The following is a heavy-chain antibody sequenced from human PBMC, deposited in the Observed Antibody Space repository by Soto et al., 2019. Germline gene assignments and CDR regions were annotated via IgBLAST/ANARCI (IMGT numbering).Heavy chain of an antibody. CDR1: GYTFTNYG. J-gene: IGHJ4*02. CDR3: ARAELGLGALPLRYFDY. D-gene: IGHD7-27*01. V-gene: IGHV1-18*01. CDR2: ISAYNGNT. Sequence: QVQLVQSGAEVKKPGASVKVSCMASGYTFTNYGFHWVRQAPGQGLEWMGWISAYNGNTNYAQKLQGRVTMTTDTSTGTAYRELRRLRSDDTAVYYCARAELGLGALPLRYFDYWGQGTLVTVSS.